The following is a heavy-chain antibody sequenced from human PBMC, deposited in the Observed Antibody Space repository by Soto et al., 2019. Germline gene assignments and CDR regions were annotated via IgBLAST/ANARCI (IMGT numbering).Heavy chain of an antibody. J-gene: IGHJ3*02. CDR3: ARGRGSSWTAPDAFDI. CDR1: GGSFSGYY. CDR2: INHSGST. Sequence: PSETLSLTCAVYGGSFSGYYWSWIRQPPGKGLEWIGEINHSGSTNYNPSLKSRVTISVDTSKNQFSLKLSSVTAADTAVYYCARGRGSSWTAPDAFDIWGQGTMVTVSS. V-gene: IGHV4-34*01. D-gene: IGHD6-13*01.